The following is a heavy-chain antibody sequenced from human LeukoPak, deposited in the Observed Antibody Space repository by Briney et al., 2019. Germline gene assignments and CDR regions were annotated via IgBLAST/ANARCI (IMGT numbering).Heavy chain of an antibody. Sequence: AGGSLRLSCAASGFTFSAYNMNWVRQAPGKGLEWVSYISSSGSTIYYADSVKGRFTISRDNAKNSLYLQMNSLRAEDTAVYYCARDRHTYSYFDYWGQGTLVTVSS. J-gene: IGHJ4*02. V-gene: IGHV3-48*04. CDR1: GFTFSAYN. CDR2: ISSSGSTI. D-gene: IGHD5-12*01. CDR3: ARDRHTYSYFDY.